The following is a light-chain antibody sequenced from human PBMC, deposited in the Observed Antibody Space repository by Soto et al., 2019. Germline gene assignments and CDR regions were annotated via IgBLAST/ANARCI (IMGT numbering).Light chain of an antibody. CDR2: KTS. J-gene: IGKJ1*01. CDR3: QQYSTYWS. V-gene: IGKV1-5*03. CDR1: ESISNW. Sequence: DIQMTQSPSTLSASVGDRVTITCRASESISNWLAWFQQKPGKAPKLLIHKTSTLESGVPSRFSGSGSGTEFTLTISSLQPDDFATYFCQQYSTYWSFGQGTKVEI.